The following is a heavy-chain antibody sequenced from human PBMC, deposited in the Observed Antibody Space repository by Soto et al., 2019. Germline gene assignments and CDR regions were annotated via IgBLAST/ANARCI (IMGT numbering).Heavy chain of an antibody. CDR3: AMTVTTLYYWFDP. D-gene: IGHD4-4*01. V-gene: IGHV4-59*08. J-gene: IGHJ5*02. Sequence: QVQLQESGPGLVKPSETLSLTCTVSGGSISGYYWSWIRQSPEKGLEWIGHVYYSGSTKYNPSLKRRVTIAVDTSKNQCPLPLRSVTAADTAVYYCAMTVTTLYYWFDPWGQGIPVTVSS. CDR1: GGSISGYY. CDR2: VYYSGST.